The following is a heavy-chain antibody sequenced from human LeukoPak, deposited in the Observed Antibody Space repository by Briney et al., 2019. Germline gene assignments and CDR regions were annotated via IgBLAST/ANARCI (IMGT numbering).Heavy chain of an antibody. CDR3: ARDPGRLDRGNDYYYGMDV. D-gene: IGHD1-1*01. V-gene: IGHV3-23*01. J-gene: IGHJ6*02. CDR2: ISRSGDTT. CDR1: GFTFSSYS. Sequence: GGSLRLSCAASGFTFSSYSMSWVRQAPGKGLEWVSLISRSGDTTNYADSVKGRFTISRDNAKNSLYLQMNSLRDEDTAVYYCARDPGRLDRGNDYYYGMDVWGQGTTVTVSS.